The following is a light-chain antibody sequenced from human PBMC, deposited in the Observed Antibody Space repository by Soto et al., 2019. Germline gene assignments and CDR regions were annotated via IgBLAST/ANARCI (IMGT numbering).Light chain of an antibody. J-gene: IGLJ2*01. V-gene: IGLV1-51*01. Sequence: QSVLTQPPSVSAAPGQRVTISCSGSASNVGTHFVSWYQHLPGAAPKLLIYDNDERPSEIPDRFSGYKSDTSATLTITGLQTGDEADYYCGTWDSGLTAGVFGGGTKLTVL. CDR2: DND. CDR1: ASNVGTHF. CDR3: GTWDSGLTAGV.